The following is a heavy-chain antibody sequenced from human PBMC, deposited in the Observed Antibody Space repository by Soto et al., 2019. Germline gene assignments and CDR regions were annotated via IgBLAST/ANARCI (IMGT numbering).Heavy chain of an antibody. CDR3: AKEGGPGRTGGATRYRYDC. CDR2: ISYDGSID. J-gene: IGHJ4*02. Sequence: QVHLVESGGGVVQPGGSLRLSCAASGFAFSTYGMHWVRQAPGKGLEWLAVISYDGSIDYYAYSVKGRFTISRDNPKNTLYLQMNSLRPDDTAVYFCAKEGGPGRTGGATRYRYDCWGQGTLVTVSS. D-gene: IGHD3-16*01. V-gene: IGHV3-30*18. CDR1: GFAFSTYG.